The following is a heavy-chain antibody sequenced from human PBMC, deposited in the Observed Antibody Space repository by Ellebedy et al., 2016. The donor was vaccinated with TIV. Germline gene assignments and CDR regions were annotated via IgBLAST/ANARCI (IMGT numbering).Heavy chain of an antibody. CDR1: GGSISSSNW. V-gene: IGHV4-4*02. J-gene: IGHJ4*02. CDR2: IYHSGST. Sequence: SETLSLXXAVSGGSISSSNWWGWVRQPPGKGLEWIGEIYHSGSTNYNPSLKSRVTISVDKSKNQFSLKLSSVTAADTAVYYCARGAYCSSTSCYYYFDYWGQGTLVTVSS. D-gene: IGHD2-2*01. CDR3: ARGAYCSSTSCYYYFDY.